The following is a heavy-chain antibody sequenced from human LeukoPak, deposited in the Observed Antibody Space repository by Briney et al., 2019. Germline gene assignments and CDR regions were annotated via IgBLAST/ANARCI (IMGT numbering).Heavy chain of an antibody. CDR1: GFTFSHYA. D-gene: IGHD1-14*01. V-gene: IGHV3-30*04. CDR3: ATTDTTCY. Sequence: GGSLRLSCAGSGFTFSHYAMHWVRQAPGKGLEWVAITSYDGSHQYYADSVKGRFTLSRDDSKNTLYLEINSLSADDTAVYYCATTDTTCYWGQGTLVTVSS. J-gene: IGHJ4*02. CDR2: TSYDGSHQ.